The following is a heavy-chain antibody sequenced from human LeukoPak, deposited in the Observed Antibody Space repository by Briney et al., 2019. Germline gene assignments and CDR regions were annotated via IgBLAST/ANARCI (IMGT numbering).Heavy chain of an antibody. D-gene: IGHD3-22*01. CDR2: MSAYNGNT. V-gene: IGHV1-18*01. CDR1: GYTFTSYG. J-gene: IGHJ4*02. CDR3: ARRIYYDSSGYYDMYYFDY. Sequence: ASVKVSCKASGYTFTSYGISWVRQAPGQGLEWKGWMSAYNGNTNYAQKLQGRVTMTTDTSTSPAYMELRSLRSDDTAVYYCARRIYYDSSGYYDMYYFDYWGQGTLVTVSS.